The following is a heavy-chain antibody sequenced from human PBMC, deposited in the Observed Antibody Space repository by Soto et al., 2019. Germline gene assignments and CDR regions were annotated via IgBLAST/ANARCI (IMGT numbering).Heavy chain of an antibody. D-gene: IGHD2-2*01. J-gene: IGHJ4*02. CDR3: TSDWGYCRGTSCYYLDY. Sequence: PGGSLRLSCAASGFAFNESTIHWVRQASGKGLEWVGRVRGRANTFATAYAASVKGRFSISRNDSNHTAYLQMNSLKSDDTAVYYCTSDWGYCRGTSCYYLDYWGQGVLVTVSS. V-gene: IGHV3-73*01. CDR2: VRGRANTFAT. CDR1: GFAFNEST.